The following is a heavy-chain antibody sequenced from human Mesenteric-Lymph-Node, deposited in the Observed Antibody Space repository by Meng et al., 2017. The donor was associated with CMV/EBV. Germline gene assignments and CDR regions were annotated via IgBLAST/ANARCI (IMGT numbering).Heavy chain of an antibody. CDR1: CYSFSAYY. Sequence: SCYSFSAYYLHCVRQAPEQGLEYMVWINGDSGRTDYTQTFQGRVTMTRDISIRTAYMELRRLTSDDTAVCYCARDQYFASGTPPAFWGRGTLVTVSS. V-gene: IGHV1-2*02. J-gene: IGHJ4*02. D-gene: IGHD3-10*01. CDR2: INGDSGRT. CDR3: ARDQYFASGTPPAF.